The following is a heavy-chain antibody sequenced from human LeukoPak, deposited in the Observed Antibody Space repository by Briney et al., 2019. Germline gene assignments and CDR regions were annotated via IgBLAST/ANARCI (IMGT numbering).Heavy chain of an antibody. J-gene: IGHJ4*02. D-gene: IGHD3-22*01. CDR2: ISSSGSII. V-gene: IGHV3-11*04. CDR3: ARVGYDSSGRFDY. Sequence: GGSLRLSCAASGFTFSGYHMTWIRQAPGKGLEWVSYISSSGSIIYYADSVKGRFIISRDNAKNSLYLQMNSLRAEDTAVYFCARVGYDSSGRFDYWGQGTLVTVSS. CDR1: GFTFSGYH.